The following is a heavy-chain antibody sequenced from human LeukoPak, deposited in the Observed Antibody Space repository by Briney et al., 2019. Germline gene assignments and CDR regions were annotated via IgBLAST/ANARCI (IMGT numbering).Heavy chain of an antibody. D-gene: IGHD5-18*01. CDR2: INHSGST. V-gene: IGHV4-34*01. CDR1: GASFSGYY. Sequence: PSETLSLTCAVYGASFSGYYWSWIRQPPGKGLEWIGEINHSGSTNYNPSLKSRVTISVDTSKNQFSLKLSSVTAADTAVYYCARGEGQLWSYYFDYWGQGTLVTVSS. J-gene: IGHJ4*02. CDR3: ARGEGQLWSYYFDY.